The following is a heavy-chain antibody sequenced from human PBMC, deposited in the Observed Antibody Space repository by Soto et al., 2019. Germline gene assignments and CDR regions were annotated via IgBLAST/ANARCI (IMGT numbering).Heavy chain of an antibody. CDR1: GFTFSSYE. Sequence: PGGSLRLSCAASGFTFSSYEMNWVRQAPGKGLEWVSYISSSGSTIYYADSVKGRFTISRDNAKNSLYLQMNSLRAEDTAVYYCARRGGIQLWLPLDYWGQGTLVTVSS. D-gene: IGHD5-18*01. J-gene: IGHJ4*02. CDR2: ISSSGSTI. V-gene: IGHV3-48*03. CDR3: ARRGGIQLWLPLDY.